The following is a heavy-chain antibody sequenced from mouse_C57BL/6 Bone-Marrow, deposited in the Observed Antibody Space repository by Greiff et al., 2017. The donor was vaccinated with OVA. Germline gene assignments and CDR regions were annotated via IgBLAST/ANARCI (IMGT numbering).Heavy chain of an antibody. D-gene: IGHD1-1*01. Sequence: VQLQQSGAELVRPGASVKLSCTASGFNIKDDYMHWVKQRPEKGLEWIGWIDPANGDTEYASKFQGKATITADTSSNTAYLQLSSRTSEDTAVYYCTTRGLRHCDDWGQGTTLTVSS. CDR3: TTRGLRHCDD. CDR2: IDPANGDT. CDR1: GFNIKDDY. J-gene: IGHJ2*01. V-gene: IGHV14-4*01.